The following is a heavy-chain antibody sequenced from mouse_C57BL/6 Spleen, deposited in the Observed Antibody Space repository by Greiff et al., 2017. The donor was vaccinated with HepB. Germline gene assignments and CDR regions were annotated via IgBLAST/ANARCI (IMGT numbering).Heavy chain of an antibody. CDR2: INPNNGGT. V-gene: IGHV1-18*01. D-gene: IGHD1-1*01. CDR3: ARPYYGSSPYAMDY. J-gene: IGHJ4*01. Sequence: VQLQQSGPELVKPGASVKIPCKASGYTFTDYNMDWVKQSHGKSLEWIGDINPNNGGTIYNQKFKGKATLTVDKSSSTAYMELRSLTSEDTAVYYCARPYYGSSPYAMDYWGQGTSVTVSS. CDR1: GYTFTDYN.